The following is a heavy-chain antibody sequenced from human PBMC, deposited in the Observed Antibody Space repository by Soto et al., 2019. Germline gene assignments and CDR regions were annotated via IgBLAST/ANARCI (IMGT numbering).Heavy chain of an antibody. Sequence: QVQLVESGGGLVKPGGSLRLSCAASGFAFSDPYMSWIRQAPGKGLEWISYISNSGSTIYYADSVKGRFTISRDNAKKSVDLQMDSLTADDTAVYYCSRGGASVTTPFNYWGQGTQVTVSS. D-gene: IGHD4-17*01. V-gene: IGHV3-11*01. CDR2: ISNSGSTI. CDR1: GFAFSDPY. J-gene: IGHJ4*02. CDR3: SRGGASVTTPFNY.